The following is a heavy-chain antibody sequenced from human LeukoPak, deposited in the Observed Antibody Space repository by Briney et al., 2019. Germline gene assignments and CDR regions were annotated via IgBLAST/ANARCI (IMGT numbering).Heavy chain of an antibody. CDR3: ARGSYYGDEDFDY. CDR1: GYTFTSYA. J-gene: IGHJ4*02. D-gene: IGHD1-26*01. CDR2: INAGNGNT. V-gene: IGHV1-3*01. Sequence: ASVKVSCKACGYTFTSYAMHWVRQAPGQRLEWMGWINAGNGNTKYSQKFQGRVTITRDTSASTAYMELSSLRSEDTAVYYCARGSYYGDEDFDYWGQGTLVTVSS.